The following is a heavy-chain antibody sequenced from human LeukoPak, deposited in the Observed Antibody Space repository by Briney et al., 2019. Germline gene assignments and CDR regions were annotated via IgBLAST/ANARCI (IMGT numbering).Heavy chain of an antibody. Sequence: GGSLRLSCAASGFTFSSYGMHWARQAPGKGLEWVAVISFDGTKKYYADSVKGRFTISRDNSKNMLYLQMNSLRAEDTAVYYCAKGCSSGWVWYYFDYWGQGTLGTVSS. J-gene: IGHJ4*02. CDR2: ISFDGTKK. V-gene: IGHV3-30*18. D-gene: IGHD6-19*01. CDR3: AKGCSSGWVWYYFDY. CDR1: GFTFSSYG.